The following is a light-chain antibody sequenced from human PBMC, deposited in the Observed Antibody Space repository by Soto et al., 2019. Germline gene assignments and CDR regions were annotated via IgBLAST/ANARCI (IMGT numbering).Light chain of an antibody. CDR3: HHYGSSMWS. V-gene: IGKV3-20*01. Sequence: EIVLTQSPGTLSLSPGERATLSCRASQSVSARQLAWYQQKPGQAPRLLIYDISIRADGIPDRFSGSVSGKDFNLNISGVQPEDCAVYYCHHYGSSMWSFGQGTKVDIK. CDR2: DIS. J-gene: IGKJ1*01. CDR1: QSVSARQ.